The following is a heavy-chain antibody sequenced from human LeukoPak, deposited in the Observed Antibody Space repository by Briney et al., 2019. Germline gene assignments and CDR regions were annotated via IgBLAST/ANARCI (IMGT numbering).Heavy chain of an antibody. CDR3: ARDLVVVVPAATIPGNYYYYGMDV. Sequence: ASVKVSCKASGYTFTSYYMHWVRQAPGQGLEWMGIINPSGGSTSYAQKFQGRVTMTRDTSTSTVYMELSSLRSEDTAVYYCARDLVVVVPAATIPGNYYYYGMDVWGQGTTVTVSS. CDR1: GYTFTSYY. CDR2: INPSGGST. V-gene: IGHV1-46*01. D-gene: IGHD2-2*01. J-gene: IGHJ6*02.